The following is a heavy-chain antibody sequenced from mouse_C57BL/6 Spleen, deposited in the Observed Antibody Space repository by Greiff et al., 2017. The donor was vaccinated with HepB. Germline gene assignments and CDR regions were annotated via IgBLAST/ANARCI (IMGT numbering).Heavy chain of an antibody. CDR1: GYAFSSSW. V-gene: IGHV1-82*01. CDR3: ARYDDYDNYYAMDY. CDR2: MYPGDGDT. J-gene: IGHJ4*01. D-gene: IGHD2-4*01. Sequence: QVQLQQSGPELVKPGASVKISCKASGYAFSSSWMNWVKQRPGKGLEWIGRMYPGDGDTNYNGKFKGKATLTADKSSSTAYMQLSSLTSEDSAVYFCARYDDYDNYYAMDYWGQGTSVTVSS.